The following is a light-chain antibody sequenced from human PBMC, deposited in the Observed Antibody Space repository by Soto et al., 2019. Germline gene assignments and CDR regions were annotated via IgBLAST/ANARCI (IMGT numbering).Light chain of an antibody. J-gene: IGKJ1*01. Sequence: EIVWTQSPATLSLSPGERSTRSCMASQSVSTYLAWYQQKPGQAPRLLIYDASNRATGVPDRFSGSGSGTDFSLTINRLDPEDFAAYFCQQYSTSHWTFGQGTKVDIK. CDR1: QSVSTY. CDR2: DAS. CDR3: QQYSTSHWT. V-gene: IGKV3-11*01.